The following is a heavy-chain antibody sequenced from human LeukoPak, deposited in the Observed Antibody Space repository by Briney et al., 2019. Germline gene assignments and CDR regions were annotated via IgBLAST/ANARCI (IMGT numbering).Heavy chain of an antibody. CDR2: INPDGSQI. V-gene: IGHV3-7*04. CDR3: AKGLYM. D-gene: IGHD2-2*02. Sequence: GGSLRLSCAASGFTFSSSYMNWVRQIPGKGLEWVANINPDGSQIYHVDSVKGRFTISRDNDKNSLYLQMNSLRAEDTAVYYCAKGLYMGGQGTLVTVSS. J-gene: IGHJ4*02. CDR1: GFTFSSSY.